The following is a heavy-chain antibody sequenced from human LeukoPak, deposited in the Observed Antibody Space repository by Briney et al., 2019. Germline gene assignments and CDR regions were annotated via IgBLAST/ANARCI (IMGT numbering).Heavy chain of an antibody. J-gene: IGHJ6*02. CDR1: GFTFSSYG. V-gene: IGHV3-30*03. Sequence: GGSLRLSCAASGFTFSSYGMHWVRQAPGKGLEWGSVISYVGGNKYYADSVKGRFTISRDNSKNTLYLQMNSLRAEDTAVYYCARGIYYDSSGYVYYYYGMDVWGQGTTVTVSS. CDR2: ISYVGGNK. D-gene: IGHD3-22*01. CDR3: ARGIYYDSSGYVYYYYGMDV.